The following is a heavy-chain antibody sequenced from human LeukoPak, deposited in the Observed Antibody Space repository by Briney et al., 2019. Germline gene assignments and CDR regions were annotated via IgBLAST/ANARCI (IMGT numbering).Heavy chain of an antibody. CDR2: IYSSAST. V-gene: IGHV4-61*02. CDR3: ATRLRGHTKAHFQH. Sequence: SETLSLTCTVSGGSISSGSNYWSWIRQPAGKGLEWIGRIYSSASTSYNPSLKSRLTISVDKSKNQFSLKLSSVTAADTAVYYCATRLRGHTKAHFQHWGHGTLVTVSS. J-gene: IGHJ1*01. D-gene: IGHD5-18*01. CDR1: GGSISSGSNY.